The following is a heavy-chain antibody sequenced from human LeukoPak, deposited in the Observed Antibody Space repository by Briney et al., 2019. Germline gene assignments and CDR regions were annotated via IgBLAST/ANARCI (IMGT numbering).Heavy chain of an antibody. V-gene: IGHV3-66*02. CDR1: GFTVSSNY. Sequence: GSLRLSCAASGFTVSSNYMSWVRQAPGKGLEWVSVIYSGGSTYYADSVKGRFTISRDNSKNTLYLQMNSLRAEDTAVYYCARDTVPAATDAFDIWGQGTMVTVSS. J-gene: IGHJ3*02. CDR3: ARDTVPAATDAFDI. CDR2: IYSGGST. D-gene: IGHD2-2*01.